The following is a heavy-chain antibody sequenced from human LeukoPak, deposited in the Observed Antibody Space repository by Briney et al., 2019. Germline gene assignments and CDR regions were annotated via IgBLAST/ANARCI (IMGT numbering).Heavy chain of an antibody. Sequence: SETLSLTCTVSNASISSNTYYRAWIRRPPGKGLEYIGSINYRGSTYYNPSLKSRVTLTVDTSKNQSSLKLNSVTAADTAVYYCARDVPGDYYGSSSRVEDWFDPWGQGTLATVSS. CDR3: ARDVPGDYYGSSSRVEDWFDP. CDR1: NASISSNTYY. CDR2: INYRGST. V-gene: IGHV4-39*07. D-gene: IGHD3-22*01. J-gene: IGHJ5*02.